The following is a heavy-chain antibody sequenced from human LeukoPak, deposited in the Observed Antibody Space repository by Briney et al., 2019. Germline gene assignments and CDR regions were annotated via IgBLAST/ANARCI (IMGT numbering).Heavy chain of an antibody. J-gene: IGHJ4*02. CDR2: ISGSGGST. V-gene: IGHV3-23*01. Sequence: GGSLRLSCAASGFTFSSYAMSWVRQAAGKGLEWVSAISGSGGSTYYADSVKGRFTISRDNSKNTLYLQMNSLRAEDTAVYYCAKVDLYYYDSSGYYPSFPLDYWGQGTLVTVSS. CDR1: GFTFSSYA. D-gene: IGHD3-22*01. CDR3: AKVDLYYYDSSGYYPSFPLDY.